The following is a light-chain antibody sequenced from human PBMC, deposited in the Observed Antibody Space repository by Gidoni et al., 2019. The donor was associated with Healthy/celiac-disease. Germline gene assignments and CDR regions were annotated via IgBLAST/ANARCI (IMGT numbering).Light chain of an antibody. CDR1: QGISSY. CDR2: AAS. J-gene: IGKJ1*01. Sequence: AIRMTQSPSSFSASTGDRVTITCRASQGISSYLAWYQQKPGKAPKLLIYAASTLQSGVPSRFSGSGSGTDFTLTISGLQSEDFATYYCQQYYSYPRTFXXXTKVEIK. CDR3: QQYYSYPRT. V-gene: IGKV1-8*01.